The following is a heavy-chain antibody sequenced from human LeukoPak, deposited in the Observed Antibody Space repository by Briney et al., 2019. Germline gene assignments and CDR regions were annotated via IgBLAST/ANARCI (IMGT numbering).Heavy chain of an antibody. CDR1: GFTFSSYD. D-gene: IGHD3-22*01. CDR2: IGTAGDT. CDR3: TRDLGSGYFSGFQFYFDY. V-gene: IGHV3-13*01. Sequence: GGSLRLSCAASGFTFSSYDMHWVRQATGKGLEWVSAIGTAGDTYYPGSVKGRFTVSRDNSKNTVYLQMNSLTIDDTAVYYCTRDLGSGYFSGFQFYFDYWGQGTLVTVSS. J-gene: IGHJ4*02.